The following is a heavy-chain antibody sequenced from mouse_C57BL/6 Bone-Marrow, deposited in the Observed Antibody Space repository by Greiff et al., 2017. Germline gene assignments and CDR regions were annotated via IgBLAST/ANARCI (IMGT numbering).Heavy chain of an antibody. CDR2: IDPSDSYT. CDR3: ARGPSTVVATGNWYFDV. J-gene: IGHJ1*03. D-gene: IGHD1-1*01. V-gene: IGHV1-59*01. CDR1: GYTFTSYW. Sequence: VQLQQPGAELVRPGTSVKLSCKASGYTFTSYWMHWVKQRPGQGLEWIGVIDPSDSYTNYNQKFKGKATLTVDTSSSTAYMQLSSLTSEDSAVYYFARGPSTVVATGNWYFDVWGTGTTVTVSS.